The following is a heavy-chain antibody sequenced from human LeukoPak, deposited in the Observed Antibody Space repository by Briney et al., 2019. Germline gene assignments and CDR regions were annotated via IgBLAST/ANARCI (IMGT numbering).Heavy chain of an antibody. V-gene: IGHV4-39*07. J-gene: IGHJ4*02. CDR2: INHSGST. CDR3: ARAGSEDPSVHYFDY. CDR1: GGSISSSSYY. Sequence: SETLSLTCIVSGGSISSSSYYWSWIRQPPGKGLEWIGEINHSGSTNYNPSLKSRVTISVDTSKNQFSLKLSSVTAADTAVYYCARAGSEDPSVHYFDYWGQGTLVTVSS. D-gene: IGHD3-10*01.